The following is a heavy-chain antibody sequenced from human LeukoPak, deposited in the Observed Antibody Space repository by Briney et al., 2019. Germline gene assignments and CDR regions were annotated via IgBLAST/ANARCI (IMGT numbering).Heavy chain of an antibody. CDR1: GFTFSTYS. Sequence: GGSLRLCCAASGFTFSTYSMNWVRQAPGKGLEWVSSISSDSNYIYYADSLKGRFTISRDNAKNTLYLQMNSLRAEDTAVYYCAKDSFGSGWVYYFDYWGQGTLVTVSS. CDR3: AKDSFGSGWVYYFDY. D-gene: IGHD6-19*01. J-gene: IGHJ4*02. V-gene: IGHV3-21*04. CDR2: ISSDSNYI.